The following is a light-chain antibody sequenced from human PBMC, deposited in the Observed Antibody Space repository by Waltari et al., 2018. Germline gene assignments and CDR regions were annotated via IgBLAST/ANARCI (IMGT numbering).Light chain of an antibody. J-gene: IGKJ5*01. CDR2: DAS. Sequence: EIVLTQSPATLPLSPGERATLSCRASQSLSSYLAWYQQKPGQAPRLLIYDASNRATGIPARFSGSGSGTDFTLTISSLEPEDFAVYFCQQRYNWPITFGQGTRLEIK. V-gene: IGKV3-11*01. CDR1: QSLSSY. CDR3: QQRYNWPIT.